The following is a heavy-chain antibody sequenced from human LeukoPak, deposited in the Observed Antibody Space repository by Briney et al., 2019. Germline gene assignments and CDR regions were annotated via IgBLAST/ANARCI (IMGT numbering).Heavy chain of an antibody. V-gene: IGHV3-11*04. Sequence: GGSLRLSCAASGFTFSDYYMSWIRQTPGKGLEWVAATSSSDAGTYHADSVRGRFTISRDNSKNTLYLQMNSLRAEDTAVYYCARARGLGYGDDVRWFDPWGQGTLVTVSS. D-gene: IGHD4-17*01. CDR3: ARARGLGYGDDVRWFDP. CDR1: GFTFSDYY. J-gene: IGHJ5*02. CDR2: TSSSDAGT.